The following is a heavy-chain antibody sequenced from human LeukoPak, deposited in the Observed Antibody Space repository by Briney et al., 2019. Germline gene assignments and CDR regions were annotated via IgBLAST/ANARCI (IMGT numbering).Heavy chain of an antibody. Sequence: QAGGSLTLSCAASGFSFSTYFMLWFRQGTGEAPVSVSRISNDGTNTWYADAGGGRFTVSRDNAKNTLYLQMNSLTVEDTAVYYCVRDSTSGVDYWGPGTLVTVSS. V-gene: IGHV3-74*01. CDR1: GFSFSTYF. J-gene: IGHJ4*02. CDR3: VRDSTSGVDY. D-gene: IGHD2/OR15-2a*01. CDR2: ISNDGTNT.